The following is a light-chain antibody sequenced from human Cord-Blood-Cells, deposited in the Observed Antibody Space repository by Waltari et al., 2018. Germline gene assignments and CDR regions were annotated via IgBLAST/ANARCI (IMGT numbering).Light chain of an antibody. CDR1: QSLLHSNGYNY. V-gene: IGKV2-28*01. J-gene: IGKJ4*01. Sequence: DIVMTQSQLSLPVTPGEPASISCRSSQSLLHSNGYNYLDWYLQKPGQSPQLLIYLGSNRASGVPDRFSGSGSGTDFTLKISRVEAEDVGVYYCMQALQTLQTTLTFGGGTKVEIK. CDR3: MQALQTLQTTLT. CDR2: LGS.